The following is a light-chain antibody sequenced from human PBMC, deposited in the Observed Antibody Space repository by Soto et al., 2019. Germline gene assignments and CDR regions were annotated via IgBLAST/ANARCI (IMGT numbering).Light chain of an antibody. V-gene: IGKV3-15*01. J-gene: IGKJ1*01. CDR1: QNVTTN. CDR3: QQYNNWWT. Sequence: EIAMTQSPATLSVSPGERATLSCRASQNVTTNLAWYQQKPGQSPRLLIYGASTRATGIPARFSGNGSGTEFSLTISSLQSEDFAVYYCQQYNNWWTFGQGTKVEIK. CDR2: GAS.